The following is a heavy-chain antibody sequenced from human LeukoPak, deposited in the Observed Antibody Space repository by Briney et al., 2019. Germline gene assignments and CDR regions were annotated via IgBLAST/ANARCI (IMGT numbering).Heavy chain of an antibody. CDR2: ISWDSGNQ. V-gene: IGHV3-9*01. CDR1: GFSLDDYA. D-gene: IGHD3-9*01. Sequence: AGRSLRLSCVGSGFSLDDYAMHWVRQVPGNGLEWVSSISWDSGNQAYTYSVKGRFTISRDNDKNSLYLQMNSLRPEDTALYYCVKDMGFDLLKDAFHVWGQGTLVTVSS. J-gene: IGHJ3*01. CDR3: VKDMGFDLLKDAFHV.